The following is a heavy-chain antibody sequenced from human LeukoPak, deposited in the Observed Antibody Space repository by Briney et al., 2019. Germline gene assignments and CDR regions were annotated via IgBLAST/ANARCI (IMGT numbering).Heavy chain of an antibody. D-gene: IGHD3-3*01. Sequence: GGSPRLSCSASGFTFSSYVMHWVRQAPGKGLEYVSGISGDGTSTYYADSVKGRFTISRDNSKNTLYVQMTSLRAEDTAVYYCVYQVQGVVKWGQGTLVTVSS. CDR3: VYQVQGVVK. V-gene: IGHV3-64*05. CDR2: ISGDGTST. CDR1: GFTFSSYV. J-gene: IGHJ4*02.